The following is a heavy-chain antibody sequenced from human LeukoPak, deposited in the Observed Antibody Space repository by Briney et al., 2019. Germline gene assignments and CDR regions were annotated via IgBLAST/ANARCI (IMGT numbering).Heavy chain of an antibody. J-gene: IGHJ4*02. CDR2: FDPEDGKP. CDR3: AADGGLLLNS. Sequence: ASVNVSCKVSGYTLTELSMHWVRQAPGKGLEWMGGFDPEDGKPIYAQKFQGRVTMTEDTSTDTTYMELSSLRSEDTAVYYCAADGGLLLNSWGQGTLVTVSS. CDR1: GYTLTELS. D-gene: IGHD3-22*01. V-gene: IGHV1-24*01.